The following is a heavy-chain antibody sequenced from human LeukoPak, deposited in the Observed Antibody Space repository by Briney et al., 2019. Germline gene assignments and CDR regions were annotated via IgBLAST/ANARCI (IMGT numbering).Heavy chain of an antibody. CDR1: GFTFSSYS. Sequence: GGSLRLSCAASGFTFSSYSMNWVRQAPGKGLEWVSSISRSSSYIYYADSVKGRFTISRDNAKNSLYLQMNSLRAEDTAVYYCARESAGGSFDYWGQGTLVTVSS. J-gene: IGHJ4*02. D-gene: IGHD3-16*01. V-gene: IGHV3-21*01. CDR2: ISRSSSYI. CDR3: ARESAGGSFDY.